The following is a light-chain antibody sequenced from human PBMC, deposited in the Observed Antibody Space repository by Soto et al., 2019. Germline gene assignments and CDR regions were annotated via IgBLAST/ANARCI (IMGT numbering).Light chain of an antibody. CDR2: GAS. J-gene: IGKJ2*01. CDR1: QSVSSSY. CDR3: QQYGSSPYT. Sequence: EIVLTQSPGTLPLSPGERATLSCRASQSVSSSYLAWYQQKPGQAPRLLIYGASSMATGIPDRFSGSGSGTDFTLTINRLEPEAFAVYYCQQYGSSPYTFGQGTKLEI. V-gene: IGKV3-20*01.